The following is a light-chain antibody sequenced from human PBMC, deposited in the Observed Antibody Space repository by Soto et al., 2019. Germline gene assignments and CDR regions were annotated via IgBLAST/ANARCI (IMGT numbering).Light chain of an antibody. CDR2: AAS. CDR1: QDIRNE. CDR3: LQDDQYPQT. V-gene: IGKV1-6*01. J-gene: IGKJ1*01. Sequence: AVQMPQSPSSLSASVGDRVTITCRASQDIRNELGWYQQKPGKAPKLLIYAASSLQSGVPSRFSGSGSGTYFTLTLSSLQPEDFATYYCLQDDQYPQTFGQGTKVEFK.